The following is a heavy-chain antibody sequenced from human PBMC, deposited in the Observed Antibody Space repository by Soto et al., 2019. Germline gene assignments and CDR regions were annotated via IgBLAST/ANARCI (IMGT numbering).Heavy chain of an antibody. Sequence: QVQLVQSGAEVKKPGASVKVSCKASGYTFTSYGISWVRQAPGQGLEWMGWISDYNGNTNYAQKLQGRVTMTTDTSTSTAYMEVRSLRSDETAVYYCVRGISMVRGARSGDGMDVWGQGTTVTVSS. D-gene: IGHD3-10*01. CDR3: VRGISMVRGARSGDGMDV. J-gene: IGHJ6*02. V-gene: IGHV1-18*04. CDR2: ISDYNGNT. CDR1: GYTFTSYG.